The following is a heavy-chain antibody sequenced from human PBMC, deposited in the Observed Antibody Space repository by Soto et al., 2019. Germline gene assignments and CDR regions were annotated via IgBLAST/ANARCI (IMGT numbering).Heavy chain of an antibody. CDR3: XXXXXXXXXXXXXXXXXXXX. Sequence: SVKISCKASGGPFSSYTISWVRQAPGQGLEWMGRIIPILGIATYAQKFQGRVTITADKSTSTAYMELSSLRSEXXXXXXXXXXXXXXXXXXXXXXXXXXXWGQGTLVTVSS. CDR2: IIPILGIA. J-gene: IGHJ1*01. V-gene: IGHV1-69*02. CDR1: GGPFSSYT.